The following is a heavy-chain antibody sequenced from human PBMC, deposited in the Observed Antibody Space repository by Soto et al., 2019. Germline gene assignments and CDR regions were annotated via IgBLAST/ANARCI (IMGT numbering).Heavy chain of an antibody. V-gene: IGHV4-59*01. J-gene: IGHJ4*02. D-gene: IGHD1-26*01. CDR1: GVSINRYY. Sequence: SETLSLTCPVSGVSINRYYWNWIRPPPGKGLEWIGYIYYSGSTIYTPSLRGRVTISLDTSKNQFSLRLTSVTAADTAVYYCAREVGASPDYFDSWGQGTLVTVSS. CDR2: IYYSGST. CDR3: AREVGASPDYFDS.